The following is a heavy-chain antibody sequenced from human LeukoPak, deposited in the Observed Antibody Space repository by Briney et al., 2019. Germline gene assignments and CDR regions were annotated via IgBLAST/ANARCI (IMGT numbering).Heavy chain of an antibody. V-gene: IGHV1-2*02. J-gene: IGHJ5*02. CDR2: INPNSGGT. Sequence: ASVKVSCKASGYTFTGYYMHWVRQAPGQGLEWMGWINPNSGGTNYAQKFQGRVTMTRDTSISTAYMELSRLRSDDTAVYYCARFPNWNDGISWFDPWGQGTLVTVSS. D-gene: IGHD1-20*01. CDR3: ARFPNWNDGISWFDP. CDR1: GYTFTGYY.